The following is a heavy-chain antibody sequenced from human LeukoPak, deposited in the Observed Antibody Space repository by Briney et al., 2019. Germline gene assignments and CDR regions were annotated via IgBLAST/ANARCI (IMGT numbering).Heavy chain of an antibody. CDR2: ISAYNGNT. V-gene: IGHV1-18*04. J-gene: IGHJ4*02. Sequence: ASVKVSCKASGYTFTGYYMHWGRQAPGQGLEWMGWISAYNGNTNYAQKLQGRVTMTTDTSTSTAYMELRSLRSDDTAVYYCARDRPSAYCGGDCYSNIDYWGQGTLVTVSS. D-gene: IGHD2-21*02. CDR1: GYTFTGYY. CDR3: ARDRPSAYCGGDCYSNIDY.